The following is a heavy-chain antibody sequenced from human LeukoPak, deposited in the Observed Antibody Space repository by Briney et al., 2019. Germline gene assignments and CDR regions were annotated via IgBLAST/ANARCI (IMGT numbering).Heavy chain of an antibody. Sequence: SDTLSLTHAVCGRSISTYFWSWLRQPPAKGLAWIGYIYYSGSTNYNHSLTSRSTLSVDTSKSQFSLKLRSVTAADTAMYYCARQGGANSFDYWGQGILVTVSS. CDR1: GRSISTYF. D-gene: IGHD1-1*01. J-gene: IGHJ4*02. CDR2: IYYSGST. CDR3: ARQGGANSFDY. V-gene: IGHV4-59*08.